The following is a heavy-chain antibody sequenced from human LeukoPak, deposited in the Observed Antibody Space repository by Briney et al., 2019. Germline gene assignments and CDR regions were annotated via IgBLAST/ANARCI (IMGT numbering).Heavy chain of an antibody. CDR1: GFTFSSYA. CDR2: ISSNGGST. D-gene: IGHD3-3*01. Sequence: HPGGSLRLSCAASGFTFSSYAMHWVRQAPGKGLEYVSAISSNGGSTYYADSVKGRFTISRDNSKNTLYLQMSSLRAEDTAVYYCVKDRTLRFLEWLFDYWGQGTLVTVSS. CDR3: VKDRTLRFLEWLFDY. V-gene: IGHV3-64D*06. J-gene: IGHJ4*02.